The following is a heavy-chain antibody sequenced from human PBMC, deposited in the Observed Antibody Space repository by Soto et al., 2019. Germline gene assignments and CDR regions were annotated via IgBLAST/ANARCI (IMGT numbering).Heavy chain of an antibody. CDR1: GGTISSSDYY. CDR3: ARHPWDSSSWKYYYMDF. CDR2: IYYSGST. D-gene: IGHD6-13*01. J-gene: IGHJ6*03. Sequence: SETLSLTCTVSGGTISSSDYYWGWIRQPPGKGLEWIGTIYYSGSTDYNPSLKSRVTISVDTSKNQFSLKVRSVTAADTAVYYCARHPWDSSSWKYYYMDFWGKGNTVTV. V-gene: IGHV4-39*01.